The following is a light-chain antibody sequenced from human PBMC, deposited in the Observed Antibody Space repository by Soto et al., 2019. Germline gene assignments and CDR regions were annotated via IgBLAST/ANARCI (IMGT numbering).Light chain of an antibody. Sequence: ELVFTQSPGTLSLSPGERATLSCRASQSVSSSYLAWYQQKPGQAPRLLISGASSRATGIPDRFSGSGSGTDLALTISRLEPEDFAVYYCQQYGSSPFTFGPGTKVDTK. CDR3: QQYGSSPFT. J-gene: IGKJ3*01. CDR2: GAS. V-gene: IGKV3-20*01. CDR1: QSVSSSY.